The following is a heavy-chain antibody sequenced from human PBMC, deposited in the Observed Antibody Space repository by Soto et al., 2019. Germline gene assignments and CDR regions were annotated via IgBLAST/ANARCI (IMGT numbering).Heavy chain of an antibody. J-gene: IGHJ4*02. Sequence: QEQLVQAGAEVKKPGSSGKGSCKASGGLFSRYPIRWVRQVPGQGLEWMGGIIPVFQTAYYTKRFQGRVTITADESTNTAYMELSSLRSEDTAISYWARGGSGYTWFNEFGGQGPLVTVSS. CDR2: IIPVFQTA. CDR3: ARGGSGYTWFNEF. D-gene: IGHD3-22*01. V-gene: IGHV1-69*01. CDR1: GGLFSRYP.